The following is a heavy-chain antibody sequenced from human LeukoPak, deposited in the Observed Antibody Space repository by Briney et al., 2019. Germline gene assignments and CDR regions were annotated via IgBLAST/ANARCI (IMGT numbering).Heavy chain of an antibody. CDR2: IYSSGST. V-gene: IGHV4-34*01. CDR1: GVSFSGYS. CDR3: ARGESSYCSGGCYFAS. J-gene: IGHJ5*01. Sequence: PSETLSLTCAVYGVSFSGYSWSWIRQPPGKGLEWIGSIYSSGSTYYNASLQSRVTISIETSKNQISLRLNSVTAADTAMYYCARGESSYCSGGCYFASWGQGTLVTISS. D-gene: IGHD2-21*02.